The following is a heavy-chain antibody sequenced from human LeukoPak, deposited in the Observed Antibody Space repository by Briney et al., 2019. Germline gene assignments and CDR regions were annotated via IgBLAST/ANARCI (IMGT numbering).Heavy chain of an antibody. CDR3: ARAVPTARYYYDSSGYDYYGMDV. J-gene: IGHJ6*02. CDR1: GYTFTSYG. CDR2: ISAYNGNT. D-gene: IGHD3-22*01. V-gene: IGHV1-18*01. Sequence: ASVKVSCKASGYTFTSYGIIWVRQAPGQGLEWMGWISAYNGNTNYAQKLQGRVTMTTDTSTSTAYMELRSLRSDGTAVYYCARAVPTARYYYDSSGYDYYGMDVWGQGTTVTVSS.